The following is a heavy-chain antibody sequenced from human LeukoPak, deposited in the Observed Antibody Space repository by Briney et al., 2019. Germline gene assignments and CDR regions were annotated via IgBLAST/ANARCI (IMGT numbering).Heavy chain of an antibody. J-gene: IGHJ4*02. Sequence: ASVKASCKASGYTFTSYGISWVRQAPGQGLEWMGIINPSGGSTSYAQKFQGRVTMTRDTSTSTVYMELSSLRSEDTAVYYCASDYSGSYYYFDYWGQGTLVTVSS. V-gene: IGHV1-46*01. CDR2: INPSGGST. CDR3: ASDYSGSYYYFDY. D-gene: IGHD1-26*01. CDR1: GYTFTSYG.